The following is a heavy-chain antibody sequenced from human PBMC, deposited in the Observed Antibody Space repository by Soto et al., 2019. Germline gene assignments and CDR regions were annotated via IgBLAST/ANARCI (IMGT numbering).Heavy chain of an antibody. V-gene: IGHV4-30-4*01. CDR3: ARDRIGYCSGGSCYLGDYYYGMDV. CDR1: GGSISSGDYY. D-gene: IGHD2-15*01. Sequence: SETLSLTCTVSGGSISSGDYYWSWIRQPPGKGLEWIGYIYYSGSTYYNPSLKSRVTISVDTSKNQFSLKLSSVTAADTAVYYCARDRIGYCSGGSCYLGDYYYGMDVWGQGTTVTVSS. CDR2: IYYSGST. J-gene: IGHJ6*02.